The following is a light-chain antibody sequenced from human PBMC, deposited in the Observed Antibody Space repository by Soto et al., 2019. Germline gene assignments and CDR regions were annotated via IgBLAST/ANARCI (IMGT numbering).Light chain of an antibody. CDR1: QDISSS. Sequence: DIQMTQSPSSVSASVGDRVTITCRASQDISSSLAWYQQKPGKAPQLLIYGASSLQSGVPSRFSGSGSGTDFTFTISSLQPEDFATYYCQQYNSYSPTFGQGTKVDIK. J-gene: IGKJ1*01. CDR3: QQYNSYSPT. V-gene: IGKV1D-12*01. CDR2: GAS.